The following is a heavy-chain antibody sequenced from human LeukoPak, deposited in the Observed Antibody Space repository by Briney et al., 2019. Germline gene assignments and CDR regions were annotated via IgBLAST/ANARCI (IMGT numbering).Heavy chain of an antibody. D-gene: IGHD3-22*01. CDR3: ARDQRHYYDSSGSIDP. J-gene: IGHJ5*02. CDR2: IYYSGST. CDR1: GGSISSYY. V-gene: IGHV4-59*01. Sequence: PSETLSLTCTVSGGSISSYYWSWIRQPPRKGQERIGYIYYSGSTNYNPSLTSRVTISVDTSKNQFSLKLSSVTAADTAVYYCARDQRHYYDSSGSIDPWGQGTLVTVSS.